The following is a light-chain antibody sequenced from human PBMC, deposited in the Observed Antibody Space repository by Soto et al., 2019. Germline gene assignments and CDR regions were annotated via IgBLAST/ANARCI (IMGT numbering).Light chain of an antibody. CDR2: EVS. CDR3: SSYTSSSIDYV. J-gene: IGLJ1*01. V-gene: IGLV2-14*01. Sequence: QSALTQPASVSGSPGQSITISCTGTSRDVGGYNYVSWYQQHPGKAPKLMIYEVSNRPSGVSNRFSGSKSGNTAPLTISGLQAEDEADYYCSSYTSSSIDYVFGTGTKVTVL. CDR1: SRDVGGYNY.